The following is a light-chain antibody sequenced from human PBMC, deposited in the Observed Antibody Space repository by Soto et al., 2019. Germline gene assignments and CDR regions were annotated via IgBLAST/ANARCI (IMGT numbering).Light chain of an antibody. J-gene: IGKJ4*01. CDR2: DAS. CDR3: QPYNNWPLT. Sequence: EIRMTQSPAILSVSPGERATLSCWVSQSVSSNLAWYQQKHGQAPRLLIYDASSRATGIPARLSGGGYGAELTIAINSMQSEDFEVYYCQPYNNWPLTFGGGTKVDIK. V-gene: IGKV3-15*01. CDR1: QSVSSN.